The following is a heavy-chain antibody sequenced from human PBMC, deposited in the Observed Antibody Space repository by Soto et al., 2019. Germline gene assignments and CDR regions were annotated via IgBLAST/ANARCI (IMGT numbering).Heavy chain of an antibody. D-gene: IGHD3-3*01. CDR1: GLNFSILA. CDR3: AKEIDDFWSGYDFVSYFDY. J-gene: IGHJ4*02. V-gene: IGHV3-23*01. Sequence: GGSLRLSCAASGLNFSILAMSWVRRAPGKGLEWVSTTGYSRLTTYYADSVKGRFTISRDNSKNTLYLQMNSLRAEDTAVYYCAKEIDDFWSGYDFVSYFDYWGQGTLVTVSS. CDR2: TGYSRLTT.